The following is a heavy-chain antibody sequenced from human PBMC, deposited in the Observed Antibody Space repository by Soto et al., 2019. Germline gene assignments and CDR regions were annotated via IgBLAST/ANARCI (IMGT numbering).Heavy chain of an antibody. D-gene: IGHD6-6*01. CDR2: ISGSGGST. V-gene: IGHV3-23*01. J-gene: IGHJ4*02. CDR1: GFTFSSYA. CDR3: AKVKQLVKGRVEPGSTNQKRTHYFDY. Sequence: HPGGSLRLSCAASGFTFSSYAMSWVRQAPGKGLEWVSAISGSGGSTYYADSVKGRFTISRDNSKNTLYLQMNSLRAEDTAVYYCAKVKQLVKGRVEPGSTNQKRTHYFDYWGQGTLVTVSS.